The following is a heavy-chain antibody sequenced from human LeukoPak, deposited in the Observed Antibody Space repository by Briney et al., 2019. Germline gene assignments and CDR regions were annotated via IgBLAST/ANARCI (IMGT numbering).Heavy chain of an antibody. V-gene: IGHV3-21*01. CDR3: ARDFGEPNDDY. CDR1: GFTFSSYS. D-gene: IGHD3-10*01. Sequence: GGSLRLSCAASGFTFSSYSMNWVRQAPGKGLEWVSSISSSSSYIYYADPVKGRFTISRDNAKNSLYLQMYSLRAEDTAVYYCARDFGEPNDDYWGQGTLVTVSS. CDR2: ISSSSSYI. J-gene: IGHJ4*02.